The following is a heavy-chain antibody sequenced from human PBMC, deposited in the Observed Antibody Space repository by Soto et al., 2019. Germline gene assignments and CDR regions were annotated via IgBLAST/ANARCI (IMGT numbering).Heavy chain of an antibody. V-gene: IGHV1-3*01. Sequence: ASVKVSCKASGYTFTSYAMHWVRQAPGQRLEWMGWINAGNGNTKYSQKFQGRVTITRDTSASTAYMELSSLGSEDTAVYYCARGSGSYYEAFDIWGQGTMVTVSS. CDR1: GYTFTSYA. CDR3: ARGSGSYYEAFDI. J-gene: IGHJ3*02. CDR2: INAGNGNT. D-gene: IGHD1-26*01.